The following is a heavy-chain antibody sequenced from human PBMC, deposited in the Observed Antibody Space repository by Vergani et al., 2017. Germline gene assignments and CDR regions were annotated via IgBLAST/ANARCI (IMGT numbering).Heavy chain of an antibody. Sequence: QLLESGGGLIQPGGSLRLSCAASGFTFNSYAMTWVRQAPGKGLEWVSGINNNGGSTYYADPVKGRFTISGDNSKNTLYLQMTDLRAEDTATYYCAKVCGSTSCPYGGGAFDVWGHGTMVTVSS. CDR1: GFTFNSYA. J-gene: IGHJ3*01. V-gene: IGHV3-23*01. CDR3: AKVCGSTSCPYGGGAFDV. D-gene: IGHD2-2*01. CDR2: INNNGGST.